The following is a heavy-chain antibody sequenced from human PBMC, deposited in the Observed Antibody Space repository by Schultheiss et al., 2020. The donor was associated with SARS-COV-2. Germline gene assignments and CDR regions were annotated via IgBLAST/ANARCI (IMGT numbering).Heavy chain of an antibody. D-gene: IGHD3-3*01. Sequence: GGSLRLSCAASGFTFSSYAMHWVRQAPGKGLEWVAVISYDGSNKYYADSVKGRFTISRDNSKNTLYLQMNSLRAEDTAVYYCAGVDIFGVASDYWGQGTLVTVSS. CDR1: GFTFSSYA. CDR3: AGVDIFGVASDY. V-gene: IGHV3-30*01. J-gene: IGHJ4*02. CDR2: ISYDGSNK.